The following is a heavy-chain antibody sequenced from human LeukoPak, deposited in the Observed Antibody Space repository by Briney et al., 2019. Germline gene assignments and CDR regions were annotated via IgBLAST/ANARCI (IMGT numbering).Heavy chain of an antibody. V-gene: IGHV4-34*01. CDR3: ARRRKGGTMVRGGTHNWFDP. D-gene: IGHD3-10*01. J-gene: IGHJ5*02. CDR1: GGSFSGYY. Sequence: SETLSLTCAVYGGSFSGYYWSWIRQPPGKGLEWIGEINHSGSTTYNPSLKSRVTISVDTSKNQFSLKLSSVTAADTAVYYCARRRKGGTMVRGGTHNWFDPWGQGTLVTVSS. CDR2: INHSGST.